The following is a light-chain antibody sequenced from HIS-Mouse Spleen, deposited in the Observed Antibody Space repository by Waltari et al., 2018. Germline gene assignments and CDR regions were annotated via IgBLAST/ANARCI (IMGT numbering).Light chain of an antibody. J-gene: IGLJ2*01. CDR2: RNN. CDR3: AAWDDSLSGV. CDR1: SSNIGSNY. V-gene: IGLV1-47*01. Sequence: QSVLTQPPSASGTPGQRVTIPCSGSSSNIGSNYVSWYQQLPGTAPKRLIYRNNQRPSGVPDRFSGSKSGTSASLAISGLRSEDEADYYCAAWDDSLSGVFGGGTKLTVL.